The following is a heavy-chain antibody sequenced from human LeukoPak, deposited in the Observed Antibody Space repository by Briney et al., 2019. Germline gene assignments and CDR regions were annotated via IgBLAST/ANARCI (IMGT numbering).Heavy chain of an antibody. CDR2: IIPILGIA. D-gene: IGHD3-10*01. CDR3: ARDHGTMARGVITPGSVYYYYGMDV. Sequence: SVKVSCKASGGAFSSYAISWVRQAPGQGLEWMGRIIPILGIANYAQKFQGRVTITADKSTSTAYMELSSLRSEDTAVYYCARDHGTMARGVITPGSVYYYYGMDVWGQGTTVTVSS. CDR1: GGAFSSYA. V-gene: IGHV1-69*04. J-gene: IGHJ6*02.